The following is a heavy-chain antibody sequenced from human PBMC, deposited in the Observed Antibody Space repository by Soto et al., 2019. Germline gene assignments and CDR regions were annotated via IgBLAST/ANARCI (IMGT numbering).Heavy chain of an antibody. CDR3: ARGDSTDCSNAVCSFFYNHDMDV. CDR2: INPKSGGT. CDR1: GYSFTDYH. V-gene: IGHV1-2*04. J-gene: IGHJ6*02. D-gene: IGHD2-8*01. Sequence: GASVKVSCKASGYSFTDYHIHWVRQAPGQGLEWLGRINPKSGGTSTAQKFQGWVTMTTDTSISTASMELTRLTSDDTAIYYCARGDSTDCSNAVCSFFYNHDMDVWG.